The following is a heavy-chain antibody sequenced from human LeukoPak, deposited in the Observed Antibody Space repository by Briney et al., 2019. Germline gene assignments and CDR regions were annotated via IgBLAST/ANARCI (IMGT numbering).Heavy chain of an antibody. V-gene: IGHV3-7*03. Sequence: GGSLRLSRAASGFTFSSYWMSWVRQAPGKGLEWVANINQHGSEKYYVDSVKGRFTISRDNSKNTLYLQMNSLRAEDTAVYYCAKRGAEVGTTVAPGDYWGQGTLLTVSS. CDR1: GFTFSSYW. J-gene: IGHJ4*02. CDR3: AKRGAEVGTTVAPGDY. CDR2: INQHGSEK. D-gene: IGHD1-26*01.